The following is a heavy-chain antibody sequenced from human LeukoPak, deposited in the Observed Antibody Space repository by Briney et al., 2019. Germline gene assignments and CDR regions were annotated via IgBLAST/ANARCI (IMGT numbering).Heavy chain of an antibody. CDR3: AKGSSTSPSYYFDY. CDR1: GFTFSSYA. CDR2: ISGSGGST. J-gene: IGHJ4*02. D-gene: IGHD2-2*01. Sequence: GGSLRLSCAASGFTFSSYAMSWVRQAPGKGLEWVSGISGSGGSTYYADSVKGRFTISRDNSKNTLYLQRNSLRVEDTAVYYCAKGSSTSPSYYFDYWGQGTLVTVSS. V-gene: IGHV3-23*01.